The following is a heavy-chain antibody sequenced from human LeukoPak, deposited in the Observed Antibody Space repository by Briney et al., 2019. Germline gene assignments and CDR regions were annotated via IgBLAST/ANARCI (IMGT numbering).Heavy chain of an antibody. J-gene: IGHJ4*02. D-gene: IGHD5-12*01. CDR2: MNPNSGST. V-gene: IGHV1-8*03. CDR3: ARGRSTGYPYYFEY. Sequence: ASVKVSCKASGYTLTSYDINWVRQTTGQGLEWMGWMNPNSGSTGYAQKFQGRVTITRNTSISTAYMELSGLRSEDTAVYYCARGRSTGYPYYFEYWGQGTLVTVSS. CDR1: GYTLTSYD.